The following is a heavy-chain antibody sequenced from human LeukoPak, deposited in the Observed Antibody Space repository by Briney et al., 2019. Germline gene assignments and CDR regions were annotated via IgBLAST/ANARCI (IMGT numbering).Heavy chain of an antibody. J-gene: IGHJ5*02. V-gene: IGHV3-53*01. Sequence: GGSLRLSCAASGFTVSSNYMSWVRQAPGKGLEWVSVIYSGGSTYYADSVKGRFTISRDNAKNTLYLQMNSLRAEDTAVYYCARDLGPYYDILTGYYQDSNWFDPWGQGTLVTVSS. D-gene: IGHD3-9*01. CDR3: ARDLGPYYDILTGYYQDSNWFDP. CDR1: GFTVSSNY. CDR2: IYSGGST.